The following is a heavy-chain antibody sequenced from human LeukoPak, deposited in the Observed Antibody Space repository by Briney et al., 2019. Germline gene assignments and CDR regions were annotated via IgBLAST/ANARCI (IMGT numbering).Heavy chain of an antibody. CDR1: GYSFTSYW. CDR2: IYPGDSDT. V-gene: IGHV5-51*01. J-gene: IGHJ5*02. D-gene: IGHD6-6*01. Sequence: GESLKISCKGSGYSFTSYWTGWVRQMPGKGLEWMGIIYPGDSDTRYSPSFQGQVTISADKSISTAYLQWSSLKASDTAMYYCARQRSSSTFPFDPWGQGTLVTVSS. CDR3: ARQRSSSTFPFDP.